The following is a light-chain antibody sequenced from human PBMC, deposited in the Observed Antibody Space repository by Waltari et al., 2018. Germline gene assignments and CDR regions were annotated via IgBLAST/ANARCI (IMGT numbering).Light chain of an antibody. CDR2: YDS. CDR1: NIEAET. CDR3: NSRDSRGHPLV. J-gene: IGLJ1*01. Sequence: SYVLTQPPSVSVAAGQTARMTCGGKNIEAETVHWYQQRPGQAPILVISYDSDRPSGIPDRFSGSYSGTTASLIITGAQAEDEGDYYCNSRDSRGHPLVFGTGTKVTVL. V-gene: IGLV3-21*01.